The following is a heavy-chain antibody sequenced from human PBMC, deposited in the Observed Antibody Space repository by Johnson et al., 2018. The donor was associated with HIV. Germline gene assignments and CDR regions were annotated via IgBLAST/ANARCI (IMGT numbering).Heavy chain of an antibody. V-gene: IGHV3-7*01. CDR2: IKQDGSEK. J-gene: IGHJ3*02. D-gene: IGHD3-10*01. CDR3: ARDGSGTPKAFDI. CDR1: GFTFSSYG. Sequence: MLLVESGGGVVQPGRSLRLSCAASGFTFSSYGMHWVRQAPGKGLEWVANIKQDGSEKYYVASVKGRFTISRDNAKNSLYLQMNSLRAEDTAVSYCARDGSGTPKAFDIWGQGTMVTVSS.